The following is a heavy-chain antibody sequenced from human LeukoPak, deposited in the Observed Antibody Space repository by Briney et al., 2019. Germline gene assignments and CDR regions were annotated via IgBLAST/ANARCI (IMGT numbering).Heavy chain of an antibody. CDR2: IIPIFGTA. CDR1: GYTFTSYG. CDR3: ARADSSGYYNPPPQY. Sequence: GASVKVSCKASGYTFTSYGISWVRQAPGQGLEWMGGIIPIFGTANYAQKFQGRVTITADESTSTAYMELSSLRSEDTAVYYCARADSSGYYNPPPQYWGQGTLVTVSS. D-gene: IGHD3-22*01. J-gene: IGHJ4*02. V-gene: IGHV1-69*13.